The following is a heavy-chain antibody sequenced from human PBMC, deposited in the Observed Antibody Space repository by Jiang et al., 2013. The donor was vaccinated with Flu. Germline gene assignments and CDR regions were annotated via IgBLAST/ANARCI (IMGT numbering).Heavy chain of an antibody. D-gene: IGHD6-6*01. CDR1: GFTVSSNY. Sequence: VQLLESGGGLIQPGGSLRLSCAASGFTVSSNYMSWVRQAPGKGLEWVSVIYSGGSTYYADSVKGRFTISRDNSKNTLYLQMNSLRAEDTAVYYCARDRSGSSSLYYGMDVWGQGTTVTVSS. J-gene: IGHJ6*02. CDR3: ARDRSGSSSLYYGMDV. CDR2: IYSGGST. V-gene: IGHV3-53*01.